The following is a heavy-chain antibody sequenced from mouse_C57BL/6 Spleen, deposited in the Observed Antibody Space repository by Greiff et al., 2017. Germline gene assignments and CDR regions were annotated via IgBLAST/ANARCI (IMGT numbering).Heavy chain of an antibody. CDR3: ARWLPPGARDY. V-gene: IGHV1-22*01. D-gene: IGHD2-2*01. CDR2: INPNNGGT. Sequence: EVQLQQSGPELVKPGASVKMSCTASGYTFTDYNMHWVKQSHGKSLEWLGYINPNNGGTSYNQKFKGKATLTVNKSSSTAYMELRSLTSEDSAVYYCARWLPPGARDYWGQGTSVTVSA. CDR1: GYTFTDYN. J-gene: IGHJ4*01.